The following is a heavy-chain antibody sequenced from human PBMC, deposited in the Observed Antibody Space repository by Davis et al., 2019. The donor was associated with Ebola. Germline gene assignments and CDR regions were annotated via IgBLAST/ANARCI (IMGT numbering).Heavy chain of an antibody. J-gene: IGHJ3*02. CDR1: GGSISSYY. V-gene: IGHV4-59*12. Sequence: SETLSLTCTVSGGSISSYYWSWIRQPPGKGLEWIGYIYYSGSTNYNPSLKSRVTISVDTSKNQFSLKLSSATAADTATYYCAFVGVNTKGDARDIWGQGTKVIVSS. CDR2: IYYSGST. CDR3: AFVGVNTKGDARDI. D-gene: IGHD1-26*01.